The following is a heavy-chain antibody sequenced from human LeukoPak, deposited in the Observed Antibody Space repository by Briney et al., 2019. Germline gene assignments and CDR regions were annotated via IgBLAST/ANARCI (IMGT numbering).Heavy chain of an antibody. Sequence: GGSLRLSCAASGFTFDDYGMSWVRQAPGKGLEWVSGINWNGGSTGYEDSVKGRFTISRDNAKNSLYLQMNSLRAEDTALYYCARAGKPTALDDWGQGTLVTVSS. V-gene: IGHV3-20*04. J-gene: IGHJ4*02. CDR3: ARAGKPTALDD. D-gene: IGHD4-11*01. CDR2: INWNGGST. CDR1: GFTFDDYG.